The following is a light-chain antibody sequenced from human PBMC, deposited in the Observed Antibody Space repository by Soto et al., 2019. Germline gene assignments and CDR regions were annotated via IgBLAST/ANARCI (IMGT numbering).Light chain of an antibody. CDR2: AAS. CDR3: QQYTSYAWT. CDR1: QSISNW. Sequence: IKMDNSPSALPAAVEGRGSITCRASQSISNWLAWYQQKPGKAPKLLIYAASTLQSGVPSRFSGSGYATEFNLTISAVPADDFTPYYGQQYTSYAWTFGQGTKVDIK. V-gene: IGKV1-5*01. J-gene: IGKJ1*01.